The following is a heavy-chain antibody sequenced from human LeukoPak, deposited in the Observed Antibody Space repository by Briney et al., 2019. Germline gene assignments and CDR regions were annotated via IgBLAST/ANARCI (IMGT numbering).Heavy chain of an antibody. CDR2: IYYSGST. D-gene: IGHD3-22*01. J-gene: IGHJ4*02. Sequence: PSETLSLTCTVSGGSISSYYWSWIRQPPGKGLEWIGYIYYSGSTNYNPSLKSRVTISVDTSKNQFSLKLSSVTAADTAVYYCARDYYDSSAYYYFPYWGQGTLVAVSS. CDR3: ARDYYDSSAYYYFPY. V-gene: IGHV4-59*12. CDR1: GGSISSYY.